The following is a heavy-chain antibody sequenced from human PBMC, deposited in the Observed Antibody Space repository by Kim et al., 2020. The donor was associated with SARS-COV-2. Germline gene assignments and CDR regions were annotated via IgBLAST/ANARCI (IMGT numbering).Heavy chain of an antibody. CDR3: ARAAAAGYHLFDY. CDR2: IYYSGST. Sequence: SETLSLTCTVSGGSISSYYWSWIRQPPGKGLEWIGYIYYSGSTNYNPSLKSRVTISVDTSKNQFSLKLSSVTAADTAVYYCARAAAAGYHLFDYWGQGTLVTVSS. CDR1: GGSISSYY. V-gene: IGHV4-59*13. D-gene: IGHD6-13*01. J-gene: IGHJ4*02.